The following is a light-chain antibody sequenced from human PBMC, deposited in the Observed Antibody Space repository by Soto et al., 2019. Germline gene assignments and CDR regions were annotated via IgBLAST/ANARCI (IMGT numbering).Light chain of an antibody. CDR3: QQFDSSPWT. J-gene: IGKJ1*01. CDR2: GAS. Sequence: EIVLTQSPGTLSLSPGERATLSCRASQSVCGSCLDWYQQKPGLAPRLLIYGASSRATGISDRFSGSGSGTDFTLTISSLDPEDFAVYYCQQFDSSPWTFGQGTKVEIK. CDR1: QSVCGSC. V-gene: IGKV3-20*01.